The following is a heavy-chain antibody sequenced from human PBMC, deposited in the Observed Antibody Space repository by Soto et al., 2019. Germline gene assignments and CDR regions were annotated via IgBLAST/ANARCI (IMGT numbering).Heavy chain of an antibody. CDR3: ARVAGTWVFDY. CDR2: IYYSGST. D-gene: IGHD6-19*01. J-gene: IGHJ4*02. CDR1: GGSISIYY. V-gene: IGHV4-59*01. Sequence: SETLSLTGTVSGGSISIYYWSWIRQPPGKGLEWIGYIYYSGSTNYNPSLKSRVTISVGTSKNQFSLKLSSVTAADTAVYYCARVAGTWVFDYWGQGTLVTVSS.